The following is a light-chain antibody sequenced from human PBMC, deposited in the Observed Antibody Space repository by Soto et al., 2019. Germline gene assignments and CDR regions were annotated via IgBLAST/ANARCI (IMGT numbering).Light chain of an antibody. J-gene: IGKJ4*01. CDR1: QSISSW. CDR3: QQYGSFFPLT. V-gene: IGKV1-5*03. Sequence: DIQMTQSPSTLSASVGDRVTITCRASQSISSWLAWYQQKPGKAPKLLIYKASGLESGVPSRFSGSGSGTDFTLTISSLQPDDFATYYCQQYGSFFPLTFGGGTKVEIK. CDR2: KAS.